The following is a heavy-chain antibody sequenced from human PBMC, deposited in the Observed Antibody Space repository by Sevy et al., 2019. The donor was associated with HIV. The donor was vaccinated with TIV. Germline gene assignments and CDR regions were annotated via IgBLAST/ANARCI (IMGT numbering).Heavy chain of an antibody. CDR3: ARAKSDSRPSLAY. CDR1: GFPVSSNY. D-gene: IGHD2-15*01. J-gene: IGHJ4*01. CDR2: IYSGGST. V-gene: IGHV3-66*01. Sequence: GGSLRLSCAASGFPVSSNYMSWVRQAPGKGLEWVSFIYSGGSTYHADSVKGRFTISRDNSKNTLYLQMNSLRVEDTAAYYCARAKSDSRPSLAYWGHGSLVIV.